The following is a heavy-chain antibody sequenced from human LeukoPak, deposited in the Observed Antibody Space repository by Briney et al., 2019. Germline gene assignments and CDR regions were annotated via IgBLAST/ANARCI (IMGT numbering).Heavy chain of an antibody. J-gene: IGHJ5*02. D-gene: IGHD6-6*01. CDR2: IYYSGST. CDR3: AGDWTAAHRGRPRWFDP. CDR1: GGSLSSHY. Sequence: SGTLSLTCTVSGGSLSSHYWSWIRQPPGKGLEWIGYIYYSGSTNYNPSLKSRVTISVDTSKNQFSLKLSSVPPAGTAVYYCAGDWTAAHRGRPRWFDPWGQGTLVTVSS. V-gene: IGHV4-59*11.